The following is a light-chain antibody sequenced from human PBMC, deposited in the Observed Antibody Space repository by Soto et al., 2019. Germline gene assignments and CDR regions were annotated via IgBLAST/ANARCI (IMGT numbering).Light chain of an antibody. V-gene: IGKV3-20*01. CDR1: QSVSSNS. CDR3: QHYGRSPPSWT. CDR2: DAS. J-gene: IGKJ1*01. Sequence: EIVLTQSPGTLSLSPGERATLSCRASQSVSSNSLAWYQQKPGQPPRLLISDASSRATGIPDRFSGSGSGTDCILTISGLEPEDCAVYYCQHYGRSPPSWTFGQGTKVEIK.